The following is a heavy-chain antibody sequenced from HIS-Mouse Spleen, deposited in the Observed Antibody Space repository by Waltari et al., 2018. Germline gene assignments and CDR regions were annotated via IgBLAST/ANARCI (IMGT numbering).Heavy chain of an antibody. J-gene: IGHJ4*02. CDR1: GFPLGSYA. CDR3: ARAGDSSGWRDFDY. CDR2: ISYDGSNK. D-gene: IGHD6-19*01. V-gene: IGHV3-30*04. Sequence: QVQLVESGVGVVKPGRYLRLPCAASGFPLGSYAMHWVRQAPGKGLEWVAVISYDGSNKYYADSVKGRFTISRDNSKNTLYLQMNSLRAEDTAVYYCARAGDSSGWRDFDYWGQGTLVTVSS.